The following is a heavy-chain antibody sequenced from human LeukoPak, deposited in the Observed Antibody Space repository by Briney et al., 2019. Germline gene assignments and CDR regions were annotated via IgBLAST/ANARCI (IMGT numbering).Heavy chain of an antibody. V-gene: IGHV4-34*01. D-gene: IGHD6-13*01. CDR3: GRSSSWQQY. CDR1: GGSFSGYY. J-gene: IGHJ1*01. Sequence: PSETLSLTCAVYGGSFSGYYWSWIRQPPGKGLEWIGEINHSGSTNYNPSLKSRVTISADTSKNQFSLKLSSVTAADTAVYYCGRSSSWQQYWGQGTLVTVSS. CDR2: INHSGST.